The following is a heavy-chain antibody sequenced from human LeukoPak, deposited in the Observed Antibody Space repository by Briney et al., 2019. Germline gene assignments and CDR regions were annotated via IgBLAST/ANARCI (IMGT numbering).Heavy chain of an antibody. Sequence: PGGSLRLSCAASGFTFGSYGMHWVRQAPGKGLEWVAVISYDGSNKYYADSVKGRFTISRDNSKNTLYLQMNSLRAEDTAVYYCAKDTVTTSHYYYYGMDVWGQGTTVTVSS. CDR1: GFTFGSYG. D-gene: IGHD4-17*01. V-gene: IGHV3-30*18. J-gene: IGHJ6*02. CDR2: ISYDGSNK. CDR3: AKDTVTTSHYYYYGMDV.